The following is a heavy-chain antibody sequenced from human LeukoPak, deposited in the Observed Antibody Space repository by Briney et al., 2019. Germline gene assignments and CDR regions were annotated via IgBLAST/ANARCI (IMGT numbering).Heavy chain of an antibody. J-gene: IGHJ4*02. V-gene: IGHV3-48*01. CDR3: ARDAIAAAGT. D-gene: IGHD6-13*01. CDR1: GFTFSSYS. Sequence: GVSLRLSCAASGFTFSSYSMNWVRQAPGKGLEWVSYISSSSSTIYYADSVKGRFTISRDNAKNSLYLQMNSLRAEDTAVYYCARDAIAAAGTWGQGTLVTVSS. CDR2: ISSSSSTI.